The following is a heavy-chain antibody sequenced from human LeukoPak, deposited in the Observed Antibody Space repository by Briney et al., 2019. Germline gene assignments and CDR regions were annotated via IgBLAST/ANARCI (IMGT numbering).Heavy chain of an antibody. CDR1: GYTFSSYY. Sequence: GASVKVSCKASGYTFSSYYMHWVRQAPGQGLEWMGIINPSGGSTNYAQKFQGRVSMTRDMSTSTVYMELSSLRSEDTAVYYCARGPGGRRGYYPLEDSYYYYYMDVWGKGTTVTVSS. J-gene: IGHJ6*03. V-gene: IGHV1-46*01. D-gene: IGHD3-22*01. CDR2: INPSGGST. CDR3: ARGPGGRRGYYPLEDSYYYYYMDV.